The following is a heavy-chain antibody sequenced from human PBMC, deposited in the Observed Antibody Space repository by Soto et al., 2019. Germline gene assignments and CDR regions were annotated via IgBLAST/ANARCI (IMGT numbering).Heavy chain of an antibody. CDR1: GGSISSGGYY. CDR2: IYYSGST. Sequence: SETLSLTCTVSGGSISSGGYYWSWIRQHPGKGLEWIGYIYYSGSTYYNPSLKSRVTISVDTSKNQFSLKLSSVTAADTAVYYCARDQGMAGWFDPWGQGTLVTVSS. CDR3: ARDQGMAGWFDP. V-gene: IGHV4-31*03. J-gene: IGHJ5*02.